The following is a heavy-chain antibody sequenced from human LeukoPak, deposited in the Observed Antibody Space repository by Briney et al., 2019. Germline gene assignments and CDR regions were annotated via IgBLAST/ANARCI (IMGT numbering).Heavy chain of an antibody. V-gene: IGHV3-53*01. CDR3: ARAAGYCSSTSCPPDDY. Sequence: GGSLRLSCAASGFTVSSNYMSWVRQAPGKGLEWVSVIYSGGSTYYADSVKGRFTISRDNAKNSLYLQMNSLRAEDTAVYYCARAAGYCSSTSCPPDDYWGQGTLVTVSS. CDR1: GFTVSSNY. J-gene: IGHJ4*02. CDR2: IYSGGST. D-gene: IGHD2-2*01.